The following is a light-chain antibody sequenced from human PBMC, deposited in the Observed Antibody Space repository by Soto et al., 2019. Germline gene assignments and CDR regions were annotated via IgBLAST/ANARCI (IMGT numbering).Light chain of an antibody. J-gene: IGLJ3*02. CDR1: SSDVGGYDY. V-gene: IGLV2-8*01. Sequence: HSALTQPPSASGSPGQSVTISCTGTSSDVGGYDYVSWYQHHAGKAPKLMIFEVTKRPSGVPDRFSGSKSGNTASLTVSGLQADDEADYYCTSNAGNNNFVVFGGGTKLTVL. CDR2: EVT. CDR3: TSNAGNNNFVV.